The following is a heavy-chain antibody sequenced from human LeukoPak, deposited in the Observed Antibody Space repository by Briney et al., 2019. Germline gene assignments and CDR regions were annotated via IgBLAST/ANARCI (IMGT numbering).Heavy chain of an antibody. CDR3: ARTQTYYDFWSGPSDPYFDY. V-gene: IGHV3-7*01. CDR2: IKQDGSEK. Sequence: GGSLRLSCAASGFTFSSYWMSWVRQAPGKGLEWVANIKQDGSEKYYVDSVKGRFTISRANAKNSLYLQMNSLRAEDTAVYYCARTQTYYDFWSGPSDPYFDYWGQGTLVTVSS. D-gene: IGHD3-3*01. CDR1: GFTFSSYW. J-gene: IGHJ4*02.